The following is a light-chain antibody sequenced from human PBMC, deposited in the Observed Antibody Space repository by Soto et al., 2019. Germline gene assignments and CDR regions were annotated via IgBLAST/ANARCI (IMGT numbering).Light chain of an antibody. CDR1: QSVSSN. CDR3: QQYNNWHPGMYT. Sequence: EIVMTQSPATLSVSPGERATLSCRASQSVSSNLAWYQQKPGQAPRLLIYGASTRATGIPARFSGSGSGTEFTLTISSLQSEDFAVYYCQQYNNWHPGMYTFVQGTKLEIK. V-gene: IGKV3-15*01. CDR2: GAS. J-gene: IGKJ2*01.